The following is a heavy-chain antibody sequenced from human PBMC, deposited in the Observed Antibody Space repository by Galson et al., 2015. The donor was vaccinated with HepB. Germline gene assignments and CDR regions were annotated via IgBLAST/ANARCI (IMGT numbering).Heavy chain of an antibody. Sequence: SLRLSCAASGLTVSSNYMNWVRQAPGKGLEWVAIINPGGNTYYADAVKGGFTISSDNADNTLYLQINNLRAEDTAVYFCARQVQNAFGIWGQGTLVTVSS. D-gene: IGHD3-10*01. CDR3: ARQVQNAFGI. J-gene: IGHJ3*02. CDR2: INPGGNT. CDR1: GLTVSSNY. V-gene: IGHV3-53*01.